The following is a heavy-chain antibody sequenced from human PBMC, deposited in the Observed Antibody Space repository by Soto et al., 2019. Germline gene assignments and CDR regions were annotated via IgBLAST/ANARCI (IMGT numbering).Heavy chain of an antibody. V-gene: IGHV3-30*18. CDR2: ISYDGSNK. J-gene: IGHJ6*02. D-gene: IGHD4-17*01. Sequence: QVQLVESGGGVVQPGRSLRLSCAASGFTFSSYGMHWVRQAPGKGLEWVAVISYDGSNKYYADSVKGRFTISRDNSKNTLYLQMNSLRAEDTAVYYCAKDTNGDVSHWYDYYGMDVWGQGTTVTVSS. CDR1: GFTFSSYG. CDR3: AKDTNGDVSHWYDYYGMDV.